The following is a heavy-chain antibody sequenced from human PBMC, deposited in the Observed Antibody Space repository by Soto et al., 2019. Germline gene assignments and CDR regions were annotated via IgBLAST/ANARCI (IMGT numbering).Heavy chain of an antibody. CDR2: IYPGDSDT. J-gene: IGHJ4*02. CDR1: GYSFTSYW. CDR3: ARQTNDYGDYVSY. V-gene: IGHV5-51*01. Sequence: PGESLKISCKGSGYSFTSYWIGWVRQMPGKGLEWMGIIYPGDSDTRYSPSFQGQVTISADRSISTAYLQWSSLKASDTAMYYCARQTNDYGDYVSYWGQGTLVTVSS. D-gene: IGHD4-17*01.